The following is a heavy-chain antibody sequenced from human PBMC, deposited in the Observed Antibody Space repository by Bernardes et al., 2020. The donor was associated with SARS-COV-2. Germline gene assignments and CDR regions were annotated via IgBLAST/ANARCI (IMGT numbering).Heavy chain of an antibody. CDR3: ARHDNVALSNGRYYWYGLDV. V-gene: IGHV5-51*01. Sequence: ASLKISCKGSGYSFTSYWIGWVRQMPGKGLEWMGIIYPGDSDTTYSPSFQGQVTISADKSISTAYLQWSSLKASDTAMYYCARHDNVALSNGRYYWYGLDVWGQGTTVTVSS. CDR1: GYSFTSYW. J-gene: IGHJ6*02. CDR2: IYPGDSDT. D-gene: IGHD1-26*01.